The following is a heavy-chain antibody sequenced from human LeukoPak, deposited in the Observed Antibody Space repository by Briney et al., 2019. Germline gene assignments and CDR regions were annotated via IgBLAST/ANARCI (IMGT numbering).Heavy chain of an antibody. D-gene: IGHD5-12*01. CDR3: ARGQRGYSGYDLVY. CDR2: ISAYNGNT. J-gene: IGHJ4*02. CDR1: GYSFTSYG. V-gene: IGHV1-18*01. Sequence: VRVSCKASGYSFTSYGISWVRQAPGQGLEWMGWISAYNGNTNYAQKLQGRVTMTTDTSTSTAYMELRSLRSDDTAVYYCARGQRGYSGYDLVYWGQGTLVTVSS.